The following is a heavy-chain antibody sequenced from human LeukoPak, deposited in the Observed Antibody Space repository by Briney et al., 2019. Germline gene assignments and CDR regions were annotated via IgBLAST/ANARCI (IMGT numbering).Heavy chain of an antibody. J-gene: IGHJ4*02. CDR1: GFTFSTYT. CDR2: IATSSSTI. V-gene: IGHV3-48*01. CDR3: ARAAAYYDSIGMYYFDY. Sequence: PGGSLRLSCAASGFTFSTYTMNWVRQPPGKGLEWVSNIATSSSTIYYADSVKGRFTISRDNAKNSLYLQMNSLRADDTAVYYCARAAAYYDSIGMYYFDYWGQGTLVTVSS. D-gene: IGHD3-22*01.